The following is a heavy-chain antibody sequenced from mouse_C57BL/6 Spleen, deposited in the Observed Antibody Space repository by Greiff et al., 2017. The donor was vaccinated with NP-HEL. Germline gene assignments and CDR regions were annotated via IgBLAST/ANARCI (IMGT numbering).Heavy chain of an antibody. D-gene: IGHD1-1*01. CDR3: AKTTVVPHWYFDV. CDR1: GYTFTSYW. CDR2: IHPNSGST. Sequence: QVQLKQPGAELVKPGASVKLSCKASGYTFTSYWMHWVKQRPGQGLEWIGMIHPNSGSTNYNEKFKSKATLTVDKSSSTAYMQLSSLTSVDSAVYYCAKTTVVPHWYFDVWGTGTTVTVSS. J-gene: IGHJ1*03. V-gene: IGHV1-64*01.